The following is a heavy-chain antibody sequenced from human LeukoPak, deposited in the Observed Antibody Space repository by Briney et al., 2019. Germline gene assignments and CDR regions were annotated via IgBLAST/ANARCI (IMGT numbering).Heavy chain of an antibody. V-gene: IGHV4-39*07. CDR1: GGSISSSSYY. D-gene: IGHD5-18*01. Sequence: SETLSLTCTVSGGSISSSSYYWGWIRQPPGKGLEWIGSIYYSGSTYYNPSLKSRVTISVDTSKNQFSLKLGSVTAADTAVYYCARGLRIQDYWGQGTLVTVSS. CDR2: IYYSGST. J-gene: IGHJ4*02. CDR3: ARGLRIQDY.